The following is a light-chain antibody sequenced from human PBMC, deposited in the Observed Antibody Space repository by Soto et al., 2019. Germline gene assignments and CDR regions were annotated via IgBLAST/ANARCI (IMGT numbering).Light chain of an antibody. CDR3: QQYSTYST. V-gene: IGKV1-5*01. CDR1: QSVTYR. Sequence: DIQMTQSPSTLSASVGDRVTITCRASQSVTYRLAWYQQKPGKAPKVLIYDVSSLKSGVPSRFSGSGSGTEFTLTISSLQPDDFATYYCQQYSTYSTFGQGTRLEIK. CDR2: DVS. J-gene: IGKJ5*01.